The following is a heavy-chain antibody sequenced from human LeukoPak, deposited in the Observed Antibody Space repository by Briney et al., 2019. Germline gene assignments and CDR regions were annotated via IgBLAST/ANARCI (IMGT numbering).Heavy chain of an antibody. D-gene: IGHD5-24*01. CDR1: GFTFSSYW. CDR2: IKGDGSEE. CDR3: ARVESKGDGYNNWFDP. Sequence: GGSLRLSCAASGFTFSSYWMTWVRQAPGKGLEWVGNIKGDGSEEYYVDSVKGRFTISRDNAKNSLYLQMNILRAEDTAVYYCARVESKGDGYNNWFDPWGQGTLVTVSS. V-gene: IGHV3-7*01. J-gene: IGHJ5*02.